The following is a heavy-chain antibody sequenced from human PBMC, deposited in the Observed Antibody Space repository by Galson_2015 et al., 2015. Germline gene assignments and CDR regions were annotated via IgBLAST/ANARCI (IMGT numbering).Heavy chain of an antibody. D-gene: IGHD6-13*01. CDR3: AAFIAAAGTYYFEY. CDR1: GFTFVNYA. Sequence: SLRLSCAASGFTFVNYAMSWVRQAPGKGLEWVSSIILTADRPYYAGSVKGRFTISRDNSKNTLYLQLNSLRAEDPAVYYCAAFIAAAGTYYFEYWGQGTQVTVSS. CDR2: IILTADRP. J-gene: IGHJ4*02. V-gene: IGHV3-23*01.